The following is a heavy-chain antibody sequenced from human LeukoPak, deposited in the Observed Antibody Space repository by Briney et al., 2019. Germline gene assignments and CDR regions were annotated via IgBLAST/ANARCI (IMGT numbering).Heavy chain of an antibody. CDR3: ARVLLRGYYYMDV. Sequence: ASVKVSCKASGYTFTSYGISWVRQAPGQGLEGMGWISAYNGNTNYAQKLQGRVTMTTDTSTSTAYMGLRSLRSDDTAVYYCARVLLRGYYYMDVWGKGTTVTISS. CDR1: GYTFTSYG. CDR2: ISAYNGNT. D-gene: IGHD5/OR15-5a*01. V-gene: IGHV1-18*01. J-gene: IGHJ6*03.